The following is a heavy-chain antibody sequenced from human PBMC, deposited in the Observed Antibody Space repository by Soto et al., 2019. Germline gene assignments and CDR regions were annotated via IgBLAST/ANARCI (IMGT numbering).Heavy chain of an antibody. D-gene: IGHD3-9*01. CDR3: ARGRYALGV. J-gene: IGHJ6*02. V-gene: IGHV3-48*03. CDR2: ITSGGTVF. CDR1: GFNVGDYE. Sequence: EVQFVESGGGLVQPGGSLRLSCAASGFNVGDYEMNWVRQAPGKGLEWISMITSGGTVFYYADSVRGRFAISRDDTENSLHLQMNSLRVEDTAMYYCARGRYALGVWGQGTTVTVSS.